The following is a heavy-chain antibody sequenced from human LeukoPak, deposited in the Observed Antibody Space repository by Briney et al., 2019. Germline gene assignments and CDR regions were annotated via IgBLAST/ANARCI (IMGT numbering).Heavy chain of an antibody. CDR2: FRYDGSNK. J-gene: IGHJ3*02. D-gene: IGHD3-9*01. CDR1: GFPLSSHC. Sequence: GAPGPSWAASGFPLSSHCMHLGLQAPGKGVGVVAFFRYDGSNKYYADSVKGRFTISRDNSKNTLYLQMNSLRAQDTAVYYCAIPPRGILTRQGNAFDIWGQGTMVTVSS. V-gene: IGHV3-30*02. CDR3: AIPPRGILTRQGNAFDI.